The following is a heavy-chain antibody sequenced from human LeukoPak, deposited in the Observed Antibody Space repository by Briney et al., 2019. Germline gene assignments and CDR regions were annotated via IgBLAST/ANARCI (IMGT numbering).Heavy chain of an antibody. Sequence: ASVKVSCKASGYSFTGYYMHWVRQATGQGLEWMGWMNPNSGNTGYAQKFQGRVTMTRNTSISTAYMELSSLRSEDTAVYYCARGSAYYYDSSGYPSSPFSWGQGTLVTVSS. CDR1: GYSFTGYY. J-gene: IGHJ5*02. V-gene: IGHV1-8*02. D-gene: IGHD3-22*01. CDR2: MNPNSGNT. CDR3: ARGSAYYYDSSGYPSSPFS.